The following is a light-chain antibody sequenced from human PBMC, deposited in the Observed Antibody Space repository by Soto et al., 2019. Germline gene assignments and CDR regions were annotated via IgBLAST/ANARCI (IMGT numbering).Light chain of an antibody. CDR2: DVT. Sequence: QSVLTQPASVSGSPGQAITISCTGTSNDIGSYNLVSWYQHHPGEVPKLLIYDVTERPSGVSHRFSGSKSDNTATLTVSGLQAEDEADYYCFSYVGDQVGEFGGGTQLTVL. V-gene: IGLV2-23*02. CDR1: SNDIGSYNL. CDR3: FSYVGDQVGE. J-gene: IGLJ2*01.